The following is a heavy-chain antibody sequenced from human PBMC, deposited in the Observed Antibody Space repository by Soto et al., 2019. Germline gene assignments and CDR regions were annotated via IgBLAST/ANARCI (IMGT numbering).Heavy chain of an antibody. Sequence: PGGSLRLSCAASGFTFSSYEMNWVRQAPGKGLEWVSYISSSGSTIYYADSVKGRFTISRDNAKNSLYLQMNSLRAEDTAVYYCARVMTYYDFWSGYRPDYYYGMDVWGQGTTVTV. D-gene: IGHD3-3*01. V-gene: IGHV3-48*03. J-gene: IGHJ6*02. CDR3: ARVMTYYDFWSGYRPDYYYGMDV. CDR1: GFTFSSYE. CDR2: ISSSGSTI.